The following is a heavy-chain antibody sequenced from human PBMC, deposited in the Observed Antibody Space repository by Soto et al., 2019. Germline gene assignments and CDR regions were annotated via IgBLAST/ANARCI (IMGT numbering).Heavy chain of an antibody. D-gene: IGHD1-7*01. Sequence: GGSLRLSCAASGFSFSSQWMAWVRQVPGKGLEWVANINQDGSQRYYVDSVKGRFSISRDYAKNSLYLQMNSLRAEDTAVYYCVGNFYWGQGTLVTVSS. CDR2: INQDGSQR. V-gene: IGHV3-7*01. J-gene: IGHJ4*02. CDR3: VGNFY. CDR1: GFSFSSQW.